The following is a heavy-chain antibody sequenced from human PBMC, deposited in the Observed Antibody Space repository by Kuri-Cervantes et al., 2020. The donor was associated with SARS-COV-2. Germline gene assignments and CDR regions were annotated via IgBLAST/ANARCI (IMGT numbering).Heavy chain of an antibody. CDR1: GYTFTSYD. Sequence: ASVKVSCKASGYTFTSYDINWVRQATGQGLEWMGWMNPNSGNTGYAQKFQGRVTMTRNTSISTAYMELSSLRSEDTAVYYCARVGYCSSTSRGRGCPFDYWGQGTLVTVSS. J-gene: IGHJ4*02. CDR3: ARVGYCSSTSRGRGCPFDY. CDR2: MNPNSGNT. D-gene: IGHD2-2*01. V-gene: IGHV1-8*02.